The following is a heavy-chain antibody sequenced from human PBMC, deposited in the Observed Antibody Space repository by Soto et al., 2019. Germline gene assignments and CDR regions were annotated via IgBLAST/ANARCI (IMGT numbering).Heavy chain of an antibody. J-gene: IGHJ4*02. D-gene: IGHD3-22*01. CDR1: GFSLSISGVG. CDR2: NYWNDDK. Sequence: QITLKESGPTLVKPTQTLTLTCTFSGFSLSISGVGVGWIRQPPGKALEWIALNYWNDDKRYSPSLKSRLTISKDTSKNQVVLTMTNMDPVYTATHYCVHTPGYYDSNYWGQGTLFTVSS. V-gene: IGHV2-5*01. CDR3: VHTPGYYDSNY.